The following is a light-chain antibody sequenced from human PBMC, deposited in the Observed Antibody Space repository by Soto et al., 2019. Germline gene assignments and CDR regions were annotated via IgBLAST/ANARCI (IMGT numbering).Light chain of an antibody. J-gene: IGKJ1*01. CDR1: RSVSSN. Sequence: EIVMTRSPATLSVSPGERATLSCRASRSVSSNLAWYQQKPGQAPRLLIDGASTRANGIPARFSGSGSGTEFTLTISSLQSEDFAVYYCQHYNNWPRTFGQGTKVEIK. CDR3: QHYNNWPRT. V-gene: IGKV3-15*01. CDR2: GAS.